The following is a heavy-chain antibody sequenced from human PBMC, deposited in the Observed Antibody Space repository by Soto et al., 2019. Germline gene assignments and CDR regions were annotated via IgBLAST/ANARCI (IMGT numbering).Heavy chain of an antibody. CDR1: GGTFSSYA. D-gene: IGHD1-20*01. CDR3: AKYITKYGMDV. V-gene: IGHV1-69*06. Sequence: QVQLVQSGAEVKKTGSSVKVSCEASGGTFSSYAISWVRQAPGQGLEWMGGIIPIFGTANYAQKFQGRVTITADKSTSTAYMELSSLRSEDTAVYYCAKYITKYGMDVWGQGTTVTVSS. CDR2: IIPIFGTA. J-gene: IGHJ6*02.